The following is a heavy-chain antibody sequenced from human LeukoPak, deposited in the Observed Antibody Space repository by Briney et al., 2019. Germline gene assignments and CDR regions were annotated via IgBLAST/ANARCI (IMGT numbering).Heavy chain of an antibody. Sequence: GSLRLSCAASAFTISYYWMHWVRQAPGEGVVWVSDISSEGSRTFYADSVKGRFTISRDNAKNPLYLQMNSLRAEDTAVYYCASGLGYYDSSGYPSAFDIWGQGTMVTVSS. CDR3: ASGLGYYDSSGYPSAFDI. V-gene: IGHV3-74*01. J-gene: IGHJ3*02. D-gene: IGHD3-22*01. CDR2: ISSEGSRT. CDR1: AFTISYYW.